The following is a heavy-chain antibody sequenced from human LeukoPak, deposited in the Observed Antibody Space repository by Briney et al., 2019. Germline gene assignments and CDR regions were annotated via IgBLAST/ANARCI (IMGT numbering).Heavy chain of an antibody. J-gene: IGHJ4*02. CDR1: GGTFSSYA. CDR3: AREPIVGATTEFYFDY. CDR2: IIPIFGTA. V-gene: IGHV1-69*05. Sequence: ASVKVSCKASGGTFSSYAISWVRQAPGQGLEWMGGIIPIFGTANYAQKFQGRVTITTDESTSTAYMELSSLRSEDTAVYCCAREPIVGATTEFYFDYWGQGTLVTVSS. D-gene: IGHD1-26*01.